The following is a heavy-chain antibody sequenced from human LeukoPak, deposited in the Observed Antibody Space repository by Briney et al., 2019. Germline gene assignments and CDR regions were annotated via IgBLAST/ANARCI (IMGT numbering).Heavy chain of an antibody. CDR1: GYTFTGYY. V-gene: IGHV1-2*02. D-gene: IGHD2-2*01. Sequence: ASVKVSCKASGYTFTGYYMHWVRQAPGQGLEWMGWINPNSGGTNYAQKFQGRVTMTRDTSISTAYMELSRLRSDDTAVYYCARDPGNIVVVPAAHTGVDVWGQGTRVTVS. J-gene: IGHJ6*02. CDR2: INPNSGGT. CDR3: ARDPGNIVVVPAAHTGVDV.